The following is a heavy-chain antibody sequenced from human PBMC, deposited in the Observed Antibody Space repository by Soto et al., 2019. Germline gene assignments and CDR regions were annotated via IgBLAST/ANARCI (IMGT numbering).Heavy chain of an antibody. D-gene: IGHD6-6*01. J-gene: IGHJ6*03. CDR2: MNPNSGNT. CDR1: GYTFTSYD. V-gene: IGHV1-8*01. Sequence: ASVKVSCKASGYTFTSYDINWVRQATGQGLEWMGWMNPNSGNTGYAQKLQGRVTMTRNTSISTAYMELSSLRSEDTAVYYCARGSSSPSIYYYYYYMDVWGKGTTVTVSS. CDR3: ARGSSSPSIYYYYYYMDV.